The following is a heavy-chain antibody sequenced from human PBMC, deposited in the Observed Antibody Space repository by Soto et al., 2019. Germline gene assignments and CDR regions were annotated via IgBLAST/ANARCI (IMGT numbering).Heavy chain of an antibody. J-gene: IGHJ4*02. CDR1: GFTFSSYS. CDR3: ARDRSSSRYRYVPAY. CDR2: ISSSSSYM. D-gene: IGHD6-6*01. V-gene: IGHV3-21*01. Sequence: GGSLRLSCAASGFTFSSYSMNWVRQAPGKGLEWVSSISSSSSYMYYADSVKGRFTISRDNAKNSLYLQMNSLRAEDTAVYYCARDRSSSRYRYVPAYWGQGTLVTVSS.